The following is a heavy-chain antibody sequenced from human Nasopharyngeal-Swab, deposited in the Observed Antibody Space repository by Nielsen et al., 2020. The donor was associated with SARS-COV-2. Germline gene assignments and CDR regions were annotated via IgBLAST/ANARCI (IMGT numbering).Heavy chain of an antibody. Sequence: GESLKISCAASGFTFSSYAMSWVRQAPGKGLEWVSAISGSGGSTYYADSVKGRFTISRDNSKNTLYLQMNSLRAEDTALYYCAKDVSGSTWADYYYGMDVWGQGTTVTVSS. CDR3: AKDVSGSTWADYYYGMDV. D-gene: IGHD6-13*01. J-gene: IGHJ6*02. CDR1: GFTFSSYA. CDR2: ISGSGGST. V-gene: IGHV3-23*01.